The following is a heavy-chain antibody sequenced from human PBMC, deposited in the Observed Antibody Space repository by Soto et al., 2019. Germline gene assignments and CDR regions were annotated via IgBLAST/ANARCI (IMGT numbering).Heavy chain of an antibody. CDR1: GFTFSSYS. D-gene: IGHD3-3*01. CDR3: AKVFVFTIREGFDY. J-gene: IGHJ4*02. Sequence: SLRLSCAASGFTFSSYSMSWVRQAPGKGLEWVSAITGSGDSTYYADSVKGRFTVSRDNSKNTLYLQMNSLRAEDTAVYYCAKVFVFTIREGFDYWGLGNLVTVSS. V-gene: IGHV3-23*01. CDR2: ITGSGDST.